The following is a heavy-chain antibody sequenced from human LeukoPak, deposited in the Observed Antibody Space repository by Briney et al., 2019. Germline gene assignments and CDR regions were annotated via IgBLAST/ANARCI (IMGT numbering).Heavy chain of an antibody. J-gene: IGHJ6*03. CDR3: ARLGYSSSSTGYYYYMDV. CDR1: GGSISSSY. V-gene: IGHV4-4*07. CDR2: IYTSGTT. Sequence: SETLSLTCTVSGGSISSSYWCWIRQPAGKGLEWIGRIYTSGTTSYNPSLKSRVSISVDKSKNQLSLKVSSVTAADTAVYYCARLGYSSSSTGYYYYMDVWGKGTTVTVSS. D-gene: IGHD6-6*01.